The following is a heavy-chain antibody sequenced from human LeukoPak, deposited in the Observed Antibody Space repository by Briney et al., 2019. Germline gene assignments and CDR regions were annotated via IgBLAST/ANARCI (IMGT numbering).Heavy chain of an antibody. Sequence: ASVKVSCKASGYTFTGYYMHWVRQAPGQGLEWMGWINPNSGGTIYAQKFQGRVTMTRDTSISTVYMELSRLRSDDTAVYYCARVNSSGPRGAFDIWGQGTMVTVSS. J-gene: IGHJ3*02. CDR2: INPNSGGT. V-gene: IGHV1-2*02. CDR3: ARVNSSGPRGAFDI. D-gene: IGHD3-22*01. CDR1: GYTFTGYY.